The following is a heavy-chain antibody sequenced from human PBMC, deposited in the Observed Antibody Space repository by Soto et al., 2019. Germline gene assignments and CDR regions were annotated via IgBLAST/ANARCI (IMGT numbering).Heavy chain of an antibody. V-gene: IGHV1-69*01. CDR2: IIPVLGTP. CDR3: AAASGLDHLLDYSGLNV. J-gene: IGHJ6*02. Sequence: QVRLVQYSAAVNKTGSSVNVSCQASVGTITSTSFTWVRQAHGQGLEWMGGIIPVLGTPNYAQKCQARLTVTSDSATTTVHLAVSSLSSDDPAVYDCAAASGLDHLLDYSGLNVWGQGPKVTV. CDR1: VGTITSTS. D-gene: IGHD1-1*01.